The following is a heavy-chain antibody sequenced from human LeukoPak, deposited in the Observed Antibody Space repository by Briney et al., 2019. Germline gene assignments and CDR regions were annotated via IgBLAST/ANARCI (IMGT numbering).Heavy chain of an antibody. CDR2: IIPIFGTA. Sequence: SVKVSCKASGGTFSSCAISWVRQAPGQGLEWMGGIIPIFGTANYAQKFQGRVTITADESTSTAYMELSSLRSEDTAVYYCATGPYCGGDCYKEFDYWGQGTLVTVSS. CDR3: ATGPYCGGDCYKEFDY. CDR1: GGTFSSCA. J-gene: IGHJ4*02. D-gene: IGHD2-21*01. V-gene: IGHV1-69*13.